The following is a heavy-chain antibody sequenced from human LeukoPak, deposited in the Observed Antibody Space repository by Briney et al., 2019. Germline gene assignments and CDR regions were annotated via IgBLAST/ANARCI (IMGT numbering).Heavy chain of an antibody. J-gene: IGHJ4*02. D-gene: IGHD3-22*01. V-gene: IGHV4-39*01. CDR1: GGSISSSSYY. CDR2: IYYSGST. Sequence: PSETLSLTCTVSGGSISSSSYYWGWIRQPPGKGLEWIGSIYYSGSTYYNPSLKSRVTISVDTSKNQFSLKLSSVTAADTAVYYCASFGDYYDSSGFDYWGQGTLVTVSS. CDR3: ASFGDYYDSSGFDY.